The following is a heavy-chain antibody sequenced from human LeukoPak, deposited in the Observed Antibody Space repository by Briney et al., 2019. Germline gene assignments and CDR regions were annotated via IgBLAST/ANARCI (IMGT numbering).Heavy chain of an antibody. CDR2: IIPIFGTA. CDR1: GGTFSSYA. J-gene: IGHJ6*03. Sequence: SGKVSCNASGGTFSSYAISWGRQAPGQGLEWMGGIIPIFGTANYAQKFQRRVTITADESTITAYMELSSLRSEDTAVYYCARSLVYCSSTSCYGPSPYYMDVWGKGTTVSVSS. V-gene: IGHV1-69*13. CDR3: ARSLVYCSSTSCYGPSPYYMDV. D-gene: IGHD2-2*01.